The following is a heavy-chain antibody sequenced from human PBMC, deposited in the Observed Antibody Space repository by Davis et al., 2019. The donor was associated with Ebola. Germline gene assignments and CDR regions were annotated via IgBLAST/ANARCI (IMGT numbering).Heavy chain of an antibody. CDR1: GGSISGYY. Sequence: GSLRLSCTLSGGSISGYYLTWIRQPPGKGLEWIGYMYYSQGTNYNPSLKSRVTISGDTSKNQVSLRLTSVTAADTANYYCVGGYNFDYWGQGALVTVSS. V-gene: IGHV4-59*01. CDR2: MYYSQGT. CDR3: VGGYNFDY. D-gene: IGHD5-24*01. J-gene: IGHJ4*02.